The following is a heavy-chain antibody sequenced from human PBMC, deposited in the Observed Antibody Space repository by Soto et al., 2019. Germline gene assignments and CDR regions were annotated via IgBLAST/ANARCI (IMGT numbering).Heavy chain of an antibody. D-gene: IGHD2-15*01. V-gene: IGHV4-30-4*01. CDR2: IYYSGST. CDR1: GGSISSGDYY. CDR3: ARGYCSGGSCYNGIGY. Sequence: QVQLQESGPGLVKPSQTLSLTCTVSGGSISSGDYYWSWIRQPPGKGLEWIGYIYYSGSTYYNPSPKGLVTISVDTSKNQFYLKMSSVTAADTAVYYCARGYCSGGSCYNGIGYWGQGTLVTVSS. J-gene: IGHJ4*02.